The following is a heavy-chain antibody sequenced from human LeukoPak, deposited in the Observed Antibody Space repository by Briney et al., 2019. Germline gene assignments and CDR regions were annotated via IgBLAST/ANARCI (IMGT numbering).Heavy chain of an antibody. V-gene: IGHV4-4*07. Sequence: SETLSLTCTVSGGSINNYYWTWIRQPAGKGLEWIGRIYSSGKTNYNPSPKSRVTMSVDTSNNQLSLMMTSVTAADTAVFYCARTPQGDNYFDYWGQGHLVTVSS. J-gene: IGHJ4*02. CDR3: ARTPQGDNYFDY. CDR1: GGSINNYY. CDR2: IYSSGKT. D-gene: IGHD3-9*01.